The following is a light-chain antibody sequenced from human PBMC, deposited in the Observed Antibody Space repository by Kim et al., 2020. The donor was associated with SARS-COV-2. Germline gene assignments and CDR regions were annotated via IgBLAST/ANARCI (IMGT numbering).Light chain of an antibody. CDR1: SSDIGTYRY. CDR3: SSYIRSSSFA. J-gene: IGLJ3*02. Sequence: QSALTQPASVSGSPGQSITISCTGSSSDIGTYRYVSWYQQHPGKAPKLIIYDVSERPSGVSYRFSGSKSGNTASLTISGLQAEDDGDYYCSSYIRSSSFAFGGGTKVTVL. CDR2: DVS. V-gene: IGLV2-14*03.